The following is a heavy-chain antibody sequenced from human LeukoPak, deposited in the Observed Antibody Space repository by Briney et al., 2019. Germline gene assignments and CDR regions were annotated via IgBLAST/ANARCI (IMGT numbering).Heavy chain of an antibody. D-gene: IGHD6-13*01. V-gene: IGHV3-21*01. Sequence: GGSLRLSCAASGFSFNRYSMNWVRQAPGKGLEWVSSISSSSSYIYYSDSVKGRFTISRDNAKNSLYLQMNTLRVEDTAIYYCATVERPSIRLPGVAAAGTSYFFDCWGQGTLVTVSS. CDR3: ATVERPSIRLPGVAAAGTSYFFDC. CDR1: GFSFNRYS. CDR2: ISSSSSYI. J-gene: IGHJ4*02.